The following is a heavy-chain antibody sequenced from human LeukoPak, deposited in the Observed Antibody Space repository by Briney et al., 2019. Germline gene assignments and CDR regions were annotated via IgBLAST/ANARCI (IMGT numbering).Heavy chain of an antibody. CDR2: ISYDGSNK. CDR1: GFTFSSYA. D-gene: IGHD6-13*01. Sequence: PGGSLRLSCAASGFTFSSYAMHWVRQAPGKGLEWVAVISYDGSNKYYADSVKGRFTISRDSSKNTLYLQMNSLRAEDTAVYYCARGIAAAGTVTDQGYYFDYWGQGTLVTVSS. J-gene: IGHJ4*02. V-gene: IGHV3-30-3*01. CDR3: ARGIAAAGTVTDQGYYFDY.